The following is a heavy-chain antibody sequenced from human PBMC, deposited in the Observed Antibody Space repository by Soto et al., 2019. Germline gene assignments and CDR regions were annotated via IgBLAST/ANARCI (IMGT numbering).Heavy chain of an antibody. V-gene: IGHV1-24*01. J-gene: IGHJ3*02. D-gene: IGHD2-15*01. CDR2: FDPEDGET. Sequence: GASVKVSCKVSGYTLTELSMHWVRQAPGKGLEWMGGFDPEDGETIYAQKFQGRVTMTEDTSADTAYMELSSLRSEDTAVYYCATEDYCSGGSCYVTDAFDIWGQGTMVTVSS. CDR3: ATEDYCSGGSCYVTDAFDI. CDR1: GYTLTELS.